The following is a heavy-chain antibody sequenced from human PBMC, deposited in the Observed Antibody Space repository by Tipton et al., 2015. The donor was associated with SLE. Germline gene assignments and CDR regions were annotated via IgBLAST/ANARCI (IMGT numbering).Heavy chain of an antibody. D-gene: IGHD5-18*01. Sequence: TLSLTCTVSGGSISSSSYYWGWIRQPPGKGLEWIGSIYYSGSTYYNPSLKSRVTISVDTSKNQFSLKLSSVTAADTAVYYCARGGYGAFDIWGQGTTVTVSS. CDR1: GGSISSSSYY. CDR2: IYYSGST. J-gene: IGHJ3*02. CDR3: ARGGYGAFDI. V-gene: IGHV4-39*07.